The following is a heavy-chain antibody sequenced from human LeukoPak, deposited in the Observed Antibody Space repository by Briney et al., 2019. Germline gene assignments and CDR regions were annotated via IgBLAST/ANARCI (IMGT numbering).Heavy chain of an antibody. CDR3: ARDGPPSSSSSPYYYYYMDV. CDR1: GFTFSSYA. V-gene: IGHV3-30*04. Sequence: GGSLRLSCAASGFTFSSYAMHWVRQAPGKGLEWVAVISYDGSNKYYADSVKGRFTISRDNAKNSLYLQMNSLRAEDTAVYYCARDGPPSSSSSPYYYYYMDVWGKGTTVTVSS. J-gene: IGHJ6*03. D-gene: IGHD6-6*01. CDR2: ISYDGSNK.